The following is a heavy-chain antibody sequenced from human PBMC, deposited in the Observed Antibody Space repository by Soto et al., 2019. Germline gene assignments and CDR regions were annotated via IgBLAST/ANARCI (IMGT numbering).Heavy chain of an antibody. CDR3: AREGDILTGYYGGYFDY. D-gene: IGHD3-9*01. CDR1: GFTFSSYG. Sequence: QVQLVESGGGVVQPGRSLRLSCAASGFTFSSYGMHWVRQAPGKGLEWVAVIWYDGSNKYYADSVKGRFTISRDNSKNTLYLQMNSLRAEDMAVYYCAREGDILTGYYGGYFDYWGQGTLVTVSS. V-gene: IGHV3-33*01. J-gene: IGHJ4*02. CDR2: IWYDGSNK.